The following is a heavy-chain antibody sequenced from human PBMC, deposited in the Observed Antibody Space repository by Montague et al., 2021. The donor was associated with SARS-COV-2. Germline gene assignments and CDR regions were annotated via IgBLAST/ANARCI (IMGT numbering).Heavy chain of an antibody. J-gene: IGHJ6*02. CDR1: GGSISSGSYY. V-gene: IGHV4-61*02. Sequence: TLSLTCTVSGGSISSGSYYWSWIRQPAGKGLEWIGRIYTRGSTNYNPSLKSRVTISVDTSKNQFSLKLSSVTAADTAVYYCARDGGIGDSGSNTWSYYYYGMDVWGQGTTVTVSS. D-gene: IGHD3-22*01. CDR3: ARDGGIGDSGSNTWSYYYYGMDV. CDR2: IYTRGST.